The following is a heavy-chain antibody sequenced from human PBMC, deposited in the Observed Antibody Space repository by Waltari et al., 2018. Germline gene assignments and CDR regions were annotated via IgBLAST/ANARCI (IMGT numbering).Heavy chain of an antibody. J-gene: IGHJ4*02. Sequence: QITLKESGPTLVKPTQTLTLTCTFSGFSLSTSGVGVGWIRQPPGKALEWLALNYWNADKRYSPCLKSRLTITKDTSKNPVVLTRTNMDPVDTATYYCAHVRPAPHFDYWGQGTLVTVSS. CDR3: AHVRPAPHFDY. CDR1: GFSLSTSGVG. CDR2: NYWNADK. V-gene: IGHV2-5*01.